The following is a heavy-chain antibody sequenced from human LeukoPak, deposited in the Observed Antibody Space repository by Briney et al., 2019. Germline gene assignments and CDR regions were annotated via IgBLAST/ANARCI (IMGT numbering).Heavy chain of an antibody. Sequence: SGPTLVNPTQTLTLTCTFSGSSLSTSGMRVSWIRQPPGKALEWLARIDWDDDKYYSTSLKTRLTISKDTSKNQVVLTMTNMDPVDTATYYCARIRDVEMATILDYWAREPWSPSPQ. CDR1: GSSLSTSGMR. D-gene: IGHD5-24*01. J-gene: IGHJ4*02. CDR2: IDWDDDK. CDR3: ARIRDVEMATILDY. V-gene: IGHV2-70*04.